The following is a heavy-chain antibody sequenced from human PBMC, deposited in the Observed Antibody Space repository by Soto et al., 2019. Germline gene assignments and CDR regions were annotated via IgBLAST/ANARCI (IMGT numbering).Heavy chain of an antibody. J-gene: IGHJ4*02. Sequence: GWSLRLSCVAAGFSFSHYTLNWVRRAPGKGLEWVSTISDRPTGHTHYAESVRGRFTISRDDSRDTVFLQMDSLRAEDTAVYYCTTRMTAHFDYWGQGVLVTASS. CDR2: ISDRPTGHT. V-gene: IGHV3-23*01. CDR3: TTRMTAHFDY. CDR1: GFSFSHYT. D-gene: IGHD2-21*02.